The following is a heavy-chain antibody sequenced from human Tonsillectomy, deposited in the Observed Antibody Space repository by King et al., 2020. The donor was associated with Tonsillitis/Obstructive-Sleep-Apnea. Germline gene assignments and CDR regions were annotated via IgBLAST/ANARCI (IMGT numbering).Heavy chain of an antibody. CDR3: ARDKSRDYFDY. J-gene: IGHJ4*02. Sequence: VQLVESGGGVVQPGRSLRLSCAASGFPFNTYGMHWVRQAPGKGLEWVALIWYDGSKKYYGGSVKGRFTISRDNSKSTLYLQMNSLRAEDTAVYYCARDKSRDYFDYWGQGTLVTVSS. CDR2: IWYDGSKK. CDR1: GFPFNTYG. V-gene: IGHV3-33*01. D-gene: IGHD2-2*01.